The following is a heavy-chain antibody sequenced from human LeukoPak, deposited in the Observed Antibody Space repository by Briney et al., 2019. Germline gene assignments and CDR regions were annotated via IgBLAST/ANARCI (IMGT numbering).Heavy chain of an antibody. CDR3: ARRGPGGYHGMDV. J-gene: IGHJ6*02. D-gene: IGHD3-10*01. V-gene: IGHV4-61*08. CDR1: GGSISSGDYY. CDR2: IYYSGST. Sequence: SETLSLTCTVSGGSISSGDYYWSWIRQPPGKGLEWIGYIYYSGSTNSNPSLKSRVTISVDTSKSQFSLKLTSVTAADTAVYYCARRGPGGYHGMDVWGQGTTVTVSS.